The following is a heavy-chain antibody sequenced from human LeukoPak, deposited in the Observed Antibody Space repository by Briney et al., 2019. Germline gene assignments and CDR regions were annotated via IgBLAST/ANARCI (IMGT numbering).Heavy chain of an antibody. J-gene: IGHJ4*02. Sequence: GGSLRLSCAASGFTFSSYSMNWVRQAPGKGLEWVSYISSSSSTISYADSVKGRFTISRDNAKNSLYLQMNSLRAEDTAVYYCARDVDSSGYHPDYWGQGTLVTVSS. V-gene: IGHV3-48*01. CDR2: ISSSSSTI. CDR1: GFTFSSYS. D-gene: IGHD3-22*01. CDR3: ARDVDSSGYHPDY.